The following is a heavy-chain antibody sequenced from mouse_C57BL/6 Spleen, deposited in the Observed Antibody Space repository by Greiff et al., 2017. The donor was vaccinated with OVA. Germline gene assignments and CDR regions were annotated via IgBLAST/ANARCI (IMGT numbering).Heavy chain of an antibody. D-gene: IGHD2-2*01. CDR2: INPSSGYT. V-gene: IGHV1-4*01. J-gene: IGHJ3*01. CDR3: ARWLHPGAWFAY. CDR1: GYTFTSYT. Sequence: QVQLQQSGAELARPGASVKMSCKASGYTFTSYTMHWVKQRPGQGLEWIGYINPSSGYTKYNQKFKDKATLTADKSSSTAYMQLSSLTSEDSAVYYGARWLHPGAWFAYWGPRALVTVSA.